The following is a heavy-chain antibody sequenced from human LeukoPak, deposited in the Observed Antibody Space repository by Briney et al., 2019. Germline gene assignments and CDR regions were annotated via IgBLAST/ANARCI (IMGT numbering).Heavy chain of an antibody. CDR1: GYSFTSYW. Sequence: GESLKISCKGSGYSFTSYWIGWVRQMPGKGLEWMGIIYPGDSDTRYSPPFQGQVTISADKSISTAYLQWSSLKASDTAMYYCARPGLPRYYYGSGSYYMDVWGKGTTVTVSS. CDR2: IYPGDSDT. D-gene: IGHD3-10*01. J-gene: IGHJ6*03. V-gene: IGHV5-51*01. CDR3: ARPGLPRYYYGSGSYYMDV.